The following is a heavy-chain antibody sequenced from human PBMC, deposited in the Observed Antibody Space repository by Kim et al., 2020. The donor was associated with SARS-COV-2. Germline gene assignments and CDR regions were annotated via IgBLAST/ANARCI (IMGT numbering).Heavy chain of an antibody. D-gene: IGHD5-12*01. CDR3: ARDRSGYDSWFDP. V-gene: IGHV4-59*01. Sequence: NYKPSIKSRVTISVDTSKNQFSLKLSSVTAADTAVYYCARDRSGYDSWFDPWGQGTLVIVSS. J-gene: IGHJ5*02.